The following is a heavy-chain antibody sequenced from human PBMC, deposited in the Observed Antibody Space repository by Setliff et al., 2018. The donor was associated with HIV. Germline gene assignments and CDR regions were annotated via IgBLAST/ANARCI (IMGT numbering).Heavy chain of an antibody. D-gene: IGHD2-2*01. J-gene: IGHJ6*02. CDR2: IYHSGST. V-gene: IGHV4-38-2*01. CDR1: GYSISSGYY. CDR3: ARIPQLLDYAMDV. Sequence: SETLSLTCAVSGYSISSGYYWGWIRQPPGKGLEWIGSIYHSGSTYYNPSLKSRVTISVDTSKNQVSLKLSSVTAADTAVYYCARIPQLLDYAMDVWGQGTTVTVSS.